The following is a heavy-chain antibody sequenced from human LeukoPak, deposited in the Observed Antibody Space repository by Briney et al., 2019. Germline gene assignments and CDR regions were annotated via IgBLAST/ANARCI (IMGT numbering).Heavy chain of an antibody. Sequence: NPSETLSLTCTVSGGSISSYYWSWIRQPAGKGLEWIGRIYTSGSTNYNPSLKSRVTMSVDTSKNQFSLELSSVTAADTAVYYCARLIRFLDEYYFDYWGQGTLVTVSS. V-gene: IGHV4-4*07. CDR2: IYTSGST. CDR3: ARLIRFLDEYYFDY. D-gene: IGHD3-3*01. J-gene: IGHJ4*02. CDR1: GGSISSYY.